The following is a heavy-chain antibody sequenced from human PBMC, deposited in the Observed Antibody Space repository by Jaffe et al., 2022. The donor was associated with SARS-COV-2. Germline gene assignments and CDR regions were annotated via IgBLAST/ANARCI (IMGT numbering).Heavy chain of an antibody. CDR3: ARFGEFFFDI. CDR1: GYALTSGYY. J-gene: IGHJ3*02. V-gene: IGHV4-38-2*02. CDR2: ISHSGAT. D-gene: IGHD3-10*01. Sequence: QVQLQESGPGLVKPSETLSLTCIVSGYALTSGYYWGWIRQPPGKGLEWIGSISHSGATYHNPSLKSRLTISVDTSKNQFSLKVNSVTAADTAFYYCARFGEFFFDIWGQGTMVTVSS.